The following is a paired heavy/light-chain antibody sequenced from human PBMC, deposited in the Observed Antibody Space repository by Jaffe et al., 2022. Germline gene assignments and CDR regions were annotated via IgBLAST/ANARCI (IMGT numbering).Light chain of an antibody. Sequence: QTVVTQEPSLSVSPGGTVTLTCASSTGAVTSAYYPNWFQQKPGQAPRILIYSTSNKHFWTPARFSGSLLGDKAALTLSGVQPEDEAEYYCLIFYGGVWVFGGGTKLTVL. CDR2: STS. CDR3: LIFYGGVWV. J-gene: IGLJ3*02. CDR1: TGAVTSAYY. V-gene: IGLV7-43*01.
Heavy chain of an antibody. CDR2: INSDGTTT. D-gene: IGHD3-9*01. V-gene: IGHV3-74*01. J-gene: IGHJ5*02. CDR3: ARVGTGSWNWIDP. Sequence: EVQLVESGGGLVQPGGSLRLSCAASGFTFSTYWLHWVRQAPGKGLVWVSRINSDGTTTTYADSVKGRFTISRDNAKNTVYLQMNSLSADDSAVYYCARVGTGSWNWIDPWGQGTLVTVSS. CDR1: GFTFSTYW.